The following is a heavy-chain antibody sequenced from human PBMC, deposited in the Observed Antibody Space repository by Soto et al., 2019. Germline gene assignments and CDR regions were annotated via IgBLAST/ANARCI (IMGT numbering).Heavy chain of an antibody. J-gene: IGHJ4*02. CDR3: ATDLGVSGYCSGGSCYSGEDY. CDR1: GYTLTELS. Sequence: ASVKVSCKVSGYTLTELSMHWVRQAPGKGLEWMGGFDPEDGETIYAQKFQGRVTMTEDTSTDTAYMELGSLRSEDTAVYYCATDLGVSGYCSGGSCYSGEDYWGQGTLVTVSS. V-gene: IGHV1-24*01. CDR2: FDPEDGET. D-gene: IGHD2-15*01.